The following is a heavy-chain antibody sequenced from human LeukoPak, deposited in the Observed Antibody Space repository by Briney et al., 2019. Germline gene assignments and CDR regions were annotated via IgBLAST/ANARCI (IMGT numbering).Heavy chain of an antibody. D-gene: IGHD6-19*01. Sequence: GGSLRLSCAASGFTFSTYALSWVRQAPGKGLEWVSAISPGGDRTYYADSVKGRFAISRDNSKNTLYLQMNSLRAEDTAVYYRAKWGEGRYSSGWYDGWGQGTLVTVSS. CDR2: ISPGGDRT. CDR1: GFTFSTYA. J-gene: IGHJ4*02. CDR3: AKWGEGRYSSGWYDG. V-gene: IGHV3-23*01.